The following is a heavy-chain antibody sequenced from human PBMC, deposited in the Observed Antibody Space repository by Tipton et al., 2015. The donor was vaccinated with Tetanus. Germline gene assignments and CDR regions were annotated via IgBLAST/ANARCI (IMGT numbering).Heavy chain of an antibody. CDR3: AREADCSGGSCFSGDFDT. J-gene: IGHJ4*02. CDR2: SWYDGTDK. V-gene: IGHV3-33*01. D-gene: IGHD2-15*01. Sequence: SGFSFSSYGMHWVRQAPGKGLEWLAVSWYDGTDKYYADSVKGRFTISRDNSKNTLYLQMNSLRAEDTALYYCAREADCSGGSCFSGDFDTWGQGTQVTVSS. CDR1: GFSFSSYG.